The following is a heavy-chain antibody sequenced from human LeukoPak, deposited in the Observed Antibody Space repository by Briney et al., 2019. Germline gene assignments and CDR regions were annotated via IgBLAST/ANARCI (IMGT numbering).Heavy chain of an antibody. V-gene: IGHV4-34*01. CDR3: ATIYGDYSDFDS. Sequence: SETLSLTCAVYGASISGSSWSWIRQPPGKGLEWIGEITHNGRINHNPSLRSRVSISVDRSMNQFSLKMTSMTAADTAVYYCATIYGDYSDFDSWGQGTLVTVSS. CDR1: GASISGSS. D-gene: IGHD4-17*01. J-gene: IGHJ4*02. CDR2: ITHNGRI.